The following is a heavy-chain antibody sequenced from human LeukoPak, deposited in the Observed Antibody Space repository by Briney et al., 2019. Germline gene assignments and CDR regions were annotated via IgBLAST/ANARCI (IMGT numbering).Heavy chain of an antibody. CDR3: ARVRITMVRGVSTTHIDY. Sequence: PSETLSLTCTVSGGSISSYHWSWIRQPPGKGLEWIGYIYYSGSTNYNPSLKSRVTISVDMSKNQFSLKLSSVTAADTAVYYCARVRITMVRGVSTTHIDYWGQGTLVTVSS. CDR1: GGSISSYH. D-gene: IGHD3-10*01. V-gene: IGHV4-59*12. CDR2: IYYSGST. J-gene: IGHJ4*02.